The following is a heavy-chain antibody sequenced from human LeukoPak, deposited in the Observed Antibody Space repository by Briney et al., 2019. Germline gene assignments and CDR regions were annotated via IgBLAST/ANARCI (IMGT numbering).Heavy chain of an antibody. CDR1: GGSISSYY. J-gene: IGHJ4*02. V-gene: IGHV4-4*07. D-gene: IGHD3-22*01. Sequence: PSETLSLTCTVSGGSISSYYWSWIRQPAGKGLEWIGRIYTSGSTNYNPSLKSRVTMSVDTSKNQFSLKLSSVTAADTAVYYCARLSYYDSSGLPDYWGQGTLVTVSS. CDR3: ARLSYYDSSGLPDY. CDR2: IYTSGST.